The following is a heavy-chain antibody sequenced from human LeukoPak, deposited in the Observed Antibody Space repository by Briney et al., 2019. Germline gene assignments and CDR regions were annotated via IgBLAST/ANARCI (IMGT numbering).Heavy chain of an antibody. CDR3: AKATAGYYDSNGYPFDY. J-gene: IGHJ4*02. CDR1: GFTFSSYW. CDR2: INSDGSST. D-gene: IGHD3-22*01. V-gene: IGHV3-74*01. Sequence: PGGSLRLYCAASGFTFSSYWMHWVRQAPGKGLVWVSRINSDGSSTSYADSVKGRFTISRDNSKNTLYLQMNSLRAEDTAVYYCAKATAGYYDSNGYPFDYWGQGTLVTVST.